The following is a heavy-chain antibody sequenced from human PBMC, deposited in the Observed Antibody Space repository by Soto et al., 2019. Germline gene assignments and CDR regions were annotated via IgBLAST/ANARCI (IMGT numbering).Heavy chain of an antibody. CDR3: AREHIVVVPAAANYYYYGMDV. CDR2: IKQDGSEK. V-gene: IGHV3-7*04. D-gene: IGHD2-2*01. J-gene: IGHJ6*02. Sequence: EVQLVESGGGLVQPGGSLRLSCAASGFTFSSCWMSWVRQAPGKGLEWVANIKQDGSEKYYVDSVKGRFTISRDNAKNSLYLQMNSLRAEDTAVYYCAREHIVVVPAAANYYYYGMDVWGQGTTFTVSS. CDR1: GFTFSSCW.